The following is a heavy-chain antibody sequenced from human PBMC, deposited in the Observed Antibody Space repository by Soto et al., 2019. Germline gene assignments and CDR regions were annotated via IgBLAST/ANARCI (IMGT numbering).Heavy chain of an antibody. V-gene: IGHV4-30-4*01. D-gene: IGHD3-22*01. CDR2: IYYSGST. Sequence: PXETLSLTCTVSGGSISSGDYYWSWIRQPPGKGLEWIGYIYYSGSTYYNPSLKSRVTISVDTSKNQFSLKLSSVTAADTAVYYCAREGDYYDSSGYYSDYWGQGTLVTVSS. CDR1: GGSISSGDYY. CDR3: AREGDYYDSSGYYSDY. J-gene: IGHJ4*02.